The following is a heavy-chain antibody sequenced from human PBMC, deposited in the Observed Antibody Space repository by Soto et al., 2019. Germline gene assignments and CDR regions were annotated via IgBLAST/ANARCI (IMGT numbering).Heavy chain of an antibody. D-gene: IGHD3-10*01. J-gene: IGHJ4*02. CDR2: INHSGST. V-gene: IGHV4-34*01. CDR1: GGSFSGYY. CDR3: ARGGYYGSGSYYDY. Sequence: QVQLQQWGAGLLKPSETLSLTCAVYGGSFSGYYWSWIRQPPGKGLEWIGEINHSGSTNYNPSLKSRVTISVDPSKNQFSLKLSSVTAADTAVYYCARGGYYGSGSYYDYWGQGTLVTVSS.